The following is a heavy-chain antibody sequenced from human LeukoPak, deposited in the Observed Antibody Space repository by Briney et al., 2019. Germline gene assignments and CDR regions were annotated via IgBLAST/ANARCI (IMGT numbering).Heavy chain of an antibody. Sequence: SETLSLTCIVSGGSISRFYWSWIRQPPGKGLEWIGDMYYSGSSDYNPFLQSRVTISLDRSKTQFSLQLNSVTAADTAVYYCARRPVEYTSSDHSFDIWGQGTMVTVSS. J-gene: IGHJ3*02. CDR3: ARRPVEYTSSDHSFDI. CDR1: GGSISRFY. D-gene: IGHD6-6*01. CDR2: MYYSGSS. V-gene: IGHV4-59*01.